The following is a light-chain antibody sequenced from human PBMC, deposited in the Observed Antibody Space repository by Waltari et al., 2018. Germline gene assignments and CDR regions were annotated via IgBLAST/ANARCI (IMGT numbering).Light chain of an antibody. CDR3: QNHERLPAM. CDR1: QSIGRY. Sequence: EIVLTQSPGTLSLSPGERATLSCRASQSIGRYLAWYQQKPGQAPRLLIYAASSRATGIPDRFSGSWSGTDFSLTISRLEPEDFAVYYCQNHERLPAMFGQGTKVEIK. CDR2: AAS. V-gene: IGKV3-20*01. J-gene: IGKJ1*01.